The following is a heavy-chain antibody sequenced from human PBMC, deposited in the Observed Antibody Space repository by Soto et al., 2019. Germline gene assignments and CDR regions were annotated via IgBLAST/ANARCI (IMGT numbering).Heavy chain of an antibody. CDR2: ISGSGGTA. CDR1: GFTFSSYA. CDR3: TRDYCSSTRCYLSPYYMDV. D-gene: IGHD2-2*01. J-gene: IGHJ6*03. Sequence: HPGGSLRLSCAASGFTFSSYAMSWVRQAPGKGLEWVSAISGSGGTAEYAASVKGRFTISRDDSKSTAYLQMNSLKIEDTAVYYCTRDYCSSTRCYLSPYYMDVWGKGTTVTVSS. V-gene: IGHV3-49*04.